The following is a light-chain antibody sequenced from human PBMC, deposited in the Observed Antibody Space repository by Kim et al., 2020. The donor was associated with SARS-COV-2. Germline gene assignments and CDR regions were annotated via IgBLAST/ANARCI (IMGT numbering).Light chain of an antibody. CDR1: TGTSNSGNF. CDR2: NTD. J-gene: IGLJ2*01. Sequence: GTVTLTCGSTTGTSNSGNFPYCFQQEPGEAPRELIYNTDYRYSWTPARFSGSLLGGKAALTLSDAQAEDEADYYCLLSYGDNRKIFGGGTQLT. V-gene: IGLV7-46*01. CDR3: LLSYGDNRKI.